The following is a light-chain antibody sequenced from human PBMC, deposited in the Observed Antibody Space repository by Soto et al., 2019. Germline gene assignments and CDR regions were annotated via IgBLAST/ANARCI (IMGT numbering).Light chain of an antibody. CDR3: QQYYTTPPT. CDR2: WAS. J-gene: IGKJ4*01. Sequence: DIVMTQSPDSLAVSLGERATINCNSSQSLLYSTNNKNYLAWYQQKPGQSPKLLIYWASTRGSGVPDRFSGSGSGTDFTLTISSLQAEDVALYYCQQYYTTPPTFGGGTKVDIK. V-gene: IGKV4-1*01. CDR1: QSLLYSTNNKNY.